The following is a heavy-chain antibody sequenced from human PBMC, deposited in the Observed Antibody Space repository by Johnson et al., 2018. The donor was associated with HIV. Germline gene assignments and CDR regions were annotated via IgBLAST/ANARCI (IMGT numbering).Heavy chain of an antibody. CDR1: GFTFSSYA. V-gene: IGHV3-73*01. Sequence: VQLVESGGGLVQPGRSLRLSCAASGFTFSSYAMHWVRQAPGKGLEWVGRIRSKANSYATAYAASVKGRFTISRDDSKNTAYLQMNSLKTEDTAVYYCTRQADIWGQGTMVTVSS. CDR2: IRSKANSYAT. CDR3: TRQADI. J-gene: IGHJ3*02.